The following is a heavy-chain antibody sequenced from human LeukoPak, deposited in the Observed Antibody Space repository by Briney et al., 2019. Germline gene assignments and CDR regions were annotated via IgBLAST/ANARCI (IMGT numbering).Heavy chain of an antibody. Sequence: GGSLRLSCAASGFTFSSYGMHWVRQAPGKGLEWVAVIWYDGSNKYYTDSVKGRFTISRDNSKNTLYLQMNSLRAEDTAVYYCARDIYDSGSYGIYWGQGTLVTVSS. CDR3: ARDIYDSGSYGIY. J-gene: IGHJ4*02. CDR2: IWYDGSNK. D-gene: IGHD1-26*01. CDR1: GFTFSSYG. V-gene: IGHV3-33*01.